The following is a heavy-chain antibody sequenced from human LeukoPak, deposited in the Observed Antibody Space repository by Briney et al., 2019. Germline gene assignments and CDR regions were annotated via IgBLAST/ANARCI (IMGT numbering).Heavy chain of an antibody. V-gene: IGHV3-21*01. Sequence: GGSLRLSCAASGFTFSSYSMNWVRQAPGKGLEWVSSISSSSSYIYYADSVKGRFTISRDNAKNSLYQQMNSLRAEDTAVYYCARAKDIVVVPAALDYWGQGTLVTVSS. CDR3: ARAKDIVVVPAALDY. D-gene: IGHD2-2*01. CDR1: GFTFSSYS. CDR2: ISSSSSYI. J-gene: IGHJ4*02.